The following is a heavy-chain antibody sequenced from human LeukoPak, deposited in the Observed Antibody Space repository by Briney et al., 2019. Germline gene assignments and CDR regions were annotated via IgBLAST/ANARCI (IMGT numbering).Heavy chain of an antibody. D-gene: IGHD5-18*01. CDR2: ISHGSTRI. CDR3: TRDPGYSYAMDS. V-gene: IGHV3-48*01. Sequence: GGSLRLSCAASGFTFRTYSMNWVRQAPGKGLEWISYISHGSTRIFYADSVEGRFTVSRDDAKNALYLQMNSLRVEDTAVYYCTRDPGYSYAMDSWGQGILVTVSS. CDR1: GFTFRTYS. J-gene: IGHJ4*02.